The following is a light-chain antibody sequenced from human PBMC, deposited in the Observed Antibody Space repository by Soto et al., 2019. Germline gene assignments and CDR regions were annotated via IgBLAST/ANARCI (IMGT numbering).Light chain of an antibody. J-gene: IGLJ2*01. CDR2: EVS. CDR3: CSYAGSSTFVV. Sequence: QSALTQPASVSGSPGQSITISCTGTSSDVGSYNLVPWYQQHPGKAPKLMIYEVSKRPSGVSNRFSGSKSGNTASLTISGLQAEDEADYYCCSYAGSSTFVVFGGGTQLTVL. V-gene: IGLV2-23*02. CDR1: SSDVGSYNL.